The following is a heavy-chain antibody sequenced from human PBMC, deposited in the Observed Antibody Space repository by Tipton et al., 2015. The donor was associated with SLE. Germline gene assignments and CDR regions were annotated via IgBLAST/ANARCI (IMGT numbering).Heavy chain of an antibody. CDR3: AKDLHTSGL. CDR2: ISVSGSYT. Sequence: SLRLSCVASGFTFRNYGMSWVSQATGKGLEWVSGISVSGSYTYYTDSVKGRFTISRDDSKNTLYLQMNGLRAEDTAVYYCAKDLHTSGLWGQGTLVTVSS. CDR1: GFTFRNYG. J-gene: IGHJ4*02. V-gene: IGHV3-23*01. D-gene: IGHD2-15*01.